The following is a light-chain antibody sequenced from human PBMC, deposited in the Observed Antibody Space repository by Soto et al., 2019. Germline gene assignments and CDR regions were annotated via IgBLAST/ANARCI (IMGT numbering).Light chain of an antibody. CDR3: QQFGSSPRA. CDR2: DAS. Sequence: IVLTQSPGTLSLSPGERATLSCRASQTVSSNYLAWYQQRPGQAPRLLIYDASTRATGTPDRFSGSGSGTDFTLTIRRLEPEDFAVYYCQQFGSSPRAFGQGTKVDI. CDR1: QTVSSNY. J-gene: IGKJ1*01. V-gene: IGKV3-20*01.